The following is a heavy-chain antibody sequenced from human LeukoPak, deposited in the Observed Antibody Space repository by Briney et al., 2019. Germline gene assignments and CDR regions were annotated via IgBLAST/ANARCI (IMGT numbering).Heavy chain of an antibody. CDR1: GFAFSTYW. D-gene: IGHD3-10*01. J-gene: IGHJ4*02. V-gene: IGHV3-7*04. CDR3: ARPFGSGTYYHFDL. Sequence: GGSLRLSCAASGFAFSTYWMSWVRQAPGKGQEWVANIKGDGSDKYYLDSPKGRFTVSRDNAKNSLYLQLNSLSADDTAVYYCARPFGSGTYYHFDLWGQGTLVTVSS. CDR2: IKGDGSDK.